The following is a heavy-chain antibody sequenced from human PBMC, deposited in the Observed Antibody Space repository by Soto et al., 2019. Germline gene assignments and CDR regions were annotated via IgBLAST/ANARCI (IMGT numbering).Heavy chain of an antibody. J-gene: IGHJ4*02. CDR1: GFTFSSYG. D-gene: IGHD2-2*01. CDR3: ARDLRVYCSSTSCYPFHQFAY. V-gene: IGHV3-30*03. Sequence: GGSLRLSCAASGFTFSSYGMHWVRQAPGKGLEWVAVISYDGSNKYYADSVKGRFTISRDNSKNTLYLQMNSLRAEDTAVYYCARDLRVYCSSTSCYPFHQFAYWGQGTLVTVSS. CDR2: ISYDGSNK.